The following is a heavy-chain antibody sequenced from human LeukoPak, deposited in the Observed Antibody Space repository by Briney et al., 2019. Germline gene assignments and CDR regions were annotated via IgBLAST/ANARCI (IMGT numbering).Heavy chain of an antibody. CDR1: GFTFSSYA. J-gene: IGHJ3*02. D-gene: IGHD3-10*01. CDR2: ISGSGGST. Sequence: GGSLRLSCAASGFTFSSYAMSWVRQAPGKGLEWVSAISGSGGSTYYADSVKGRFTISRDNSKNTLYLQMNSLRAEDTAVYYCAKEGSYYGSVSYHGDNAFDIWGQGTMVTVSS. V-gene: IGHV3-23*01. CDR3: AKEGSYYGSVSYHGDNAFDI.